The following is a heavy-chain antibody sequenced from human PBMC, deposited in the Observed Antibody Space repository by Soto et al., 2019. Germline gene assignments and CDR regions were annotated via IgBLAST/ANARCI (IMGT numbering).Heavy chain of an antibody. V-gene: IGHV1-3*04. CDR1: GYTFTDYA. Sequence: QVQLVQSGAEVKKPGASVRVSCKASGYTFTDYAIHWVRQAPGQRLEWMGWISTGEGKTQYSLSLQGRVAITRDTSASTAYMELSSLRSEDTAVYYCTRDHWPTVAFDYWGQGTLVTVSP. J-gene: IGHJ4*02. CDR2: ISTGEGKT. D-gene: IGHD1-1*01. CDR3: TRDHWPTVAFDY.